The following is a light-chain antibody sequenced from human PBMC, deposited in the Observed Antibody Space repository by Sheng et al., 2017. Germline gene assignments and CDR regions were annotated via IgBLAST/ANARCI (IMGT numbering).Light chain of an antibody. J-gene: IGLJ2*01. V-gene: IGLV1-47*01. CDR3: AAWDDNLNVL. CDR1: SSNIGSNH. Sequence: QSVLTQPPSASGTPGQRVTISCSGGSSNIGSNHVHWYQQVPGVAPKLLIYRNKERASGVPDRFSGSKSGTSASLAIGGLRSEDEADYYCAAWDDNLNVLFGGGTRLTVL. CDR2: RNK.